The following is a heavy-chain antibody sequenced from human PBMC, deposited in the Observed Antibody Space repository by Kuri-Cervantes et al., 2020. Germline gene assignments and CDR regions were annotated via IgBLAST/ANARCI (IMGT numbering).Heavy chain of an antibody. CDR3: ARSRRDYGDYVHWFDP. CDR2: IIPILGTT. D-gene: IGHD4-17*01. V-gene: IGHV1-69*10. CDR1: GSTFSNYG. J-gene: IGHJ5*02. Sequence: SVMVSCKTSGSTFSNYGIGWVRQAPGEGLAWMGGIIPILGTTHYAQKFQDRVTFTADKSTTTAYMELSSLRSEDTAVYYCARSRRDYGDYVHWFDPWGQGTLVTVSS.